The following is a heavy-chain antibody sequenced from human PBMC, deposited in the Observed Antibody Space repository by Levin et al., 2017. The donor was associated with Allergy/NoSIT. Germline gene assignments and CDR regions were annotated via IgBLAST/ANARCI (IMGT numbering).Heavy chain of an antibody. CDR3: ARGTTTRQREDLFDY. D-gene: IGHD4-11*01. V-gene: IGHV3-21*01. J-gene: IGHJ4*02. Sequence: KGLEWVSSISTGGRHIYYADSVKGRFTISRDNAKNSLYLQMNSLRAEDTAVYYCARGTTTRQREDLFDYWGQGTLVTVS. CDR2: ISTGGRHI.